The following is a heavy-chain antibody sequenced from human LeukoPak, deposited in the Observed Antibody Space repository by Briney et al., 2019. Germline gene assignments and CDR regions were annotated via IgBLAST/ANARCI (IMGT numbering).Heavy chain of an antibody. D-gene: IGHD3-10*01. J-gene: IGHJ5*02. V-gene: IGHV4-34*01. CDR1: GGSFSGYY. CDR2: INHSGST. Sequence: SETLSLTCAVYGGSFSGYYWSWIRQPPGKGLEWIGEINHSGSTNYNPSLKSRVTISVDTSKNQFSLKLSSVTAADTAVYYCARYYGSGSSRWFDPWGQGTLVTVSS. CDR3: ARYYGSGSSRWFDP.